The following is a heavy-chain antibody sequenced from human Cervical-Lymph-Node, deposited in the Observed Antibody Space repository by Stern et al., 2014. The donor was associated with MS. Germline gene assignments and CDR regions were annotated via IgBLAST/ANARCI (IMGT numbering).Heavy chain of an antibody. CDR3: ATGLSTISFPLRH. V-gene: IGHV1-3*01. J-gene: IGHJ1*01. CDR2: ISAGNGDT. Sequence: QVQLVQSGAEVKKPGASVKVSCKASGYTLGSYAMHWVRQAPGQRLEWMGRISAGNGDTYYSQKCQGRVTFTRDTSANIAYMELSGLTSADTAVYYCATGLSTISFPLRHWGQGTLVTVSS. D-gene: IGHD1-1*01. CDR1: GYTLGSYA.